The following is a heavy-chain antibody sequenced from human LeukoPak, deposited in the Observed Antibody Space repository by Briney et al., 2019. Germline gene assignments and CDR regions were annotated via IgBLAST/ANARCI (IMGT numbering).Heavy chain of an antibody. J-gene: IGHJ2*01. CDR3: ATLKRGYGGYFDL. Sequence: GGSLRLSCAGSGFTVSSNYMSWVRQAPGKGLEWVSVHYTGGTTYYADSVRGRFTISRDNSKNTVHLQMSRLRDEDTAVYYCATLKRGYGGYFDLWGRGTLVTVSS. V-gene: IGHV3-66*04. D-gene: IGHD2-15*01. CDR2: HYTGGTT. CDR1: GFTVSSNY.